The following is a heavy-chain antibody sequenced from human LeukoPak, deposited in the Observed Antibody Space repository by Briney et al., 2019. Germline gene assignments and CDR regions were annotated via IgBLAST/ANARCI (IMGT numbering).Heavy chain of an antibody. V-gene: IGHV4-59*01. D-gene: IGHD6-19*01. Sequence: SETLSLTCTVSGGSISTYYWSWIRQPPGKGLEWIGYIYYSGSTNYNPSLKSRVTISVDTSKNQFSLKLNSVTAADTAVYYCAIKTIAVAGTADYYFDYWGQGTLVTVSS. J-gene: IGHJ4*02. CDR2: IYYSGST. CDR3: AIKTIAVAGTADYYFDY. CDR1: GGSISTYY.